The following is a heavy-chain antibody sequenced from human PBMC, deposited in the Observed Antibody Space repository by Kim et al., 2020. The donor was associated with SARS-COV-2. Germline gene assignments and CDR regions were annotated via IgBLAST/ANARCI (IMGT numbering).Heavy chain of an antibody. J-gene: IGHJ4*02. Sequence: SVKVSCKASGGTFSSYAISWVRQAPGQGLEWMGGIIPIFGTANYAQKFQGRVTITADESTSTAYMELSSLRSEDTAVYYCARGTYRYDILTGYHYWGQGTLVTVSS. CDR2: IIPIFGTA. V-gene: IGHV1-69*13. CDR1: GGTFSSYA. CDR3: ARGTYRYDILTGYHY. D-gene: IGHD3-9*01.